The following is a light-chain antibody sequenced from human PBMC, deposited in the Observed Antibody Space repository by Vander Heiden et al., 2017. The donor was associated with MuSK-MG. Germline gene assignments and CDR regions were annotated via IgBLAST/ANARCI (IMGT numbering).Light chain of an antibody. CDR1: SSDVGGYNY. Sequence: QSALTPPASVSGSPRQSITISCTGASSDVGGYNYVSWYQQHPGKAPKLMIYDVSNRPSGVSNRFSGSKSGKTASLTISGLQAEDEADYYCSSYTSSSTPVVFGGGTKLTVL. CDR3: SSYTSSSTPVV. V-gene: IGLV2-14*01. J-gene: IGLJ2*01. CDR2: DVS.